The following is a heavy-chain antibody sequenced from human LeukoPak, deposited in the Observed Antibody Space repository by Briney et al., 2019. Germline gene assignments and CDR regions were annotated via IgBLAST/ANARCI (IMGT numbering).Heavy chain of an antibody. D-gene: IGHD6-13*01. V-gene: IGHV4-31*03. Sequence: SETLSLTCTVSGGSISSGGYYWSWIRQHPGKGLEWIGYIYYSGSTYYNPSLKSRVTISVDTSKNQFSLKLSSVTAADTAVYYCAREGRLGIAAAGRIAFDIWGQGTMVTVSS. CDR1: GGSISSGGYY. J-gene: IGHJ3*02. CDR2: IYYSGST. CDR3: AREGRLGIAAAGRIAFDI.